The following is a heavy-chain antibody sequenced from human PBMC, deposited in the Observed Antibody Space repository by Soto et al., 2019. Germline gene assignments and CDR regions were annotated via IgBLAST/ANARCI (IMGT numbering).Heavy chain of an antibody. CDR1: GGSITSSQHY. CDR2: IYLSGFT. CDR3: ARGLITGSQYSGGWYYFDS. V-gene: IGHV4-31*03. Sequence: SETLSLTCTVSGGSITSSQHYWSWIRQHPGKGLEWIGYIYLSGFTYYNPSLKSRVTISVHTSNSQFSLELSSVTAAVTAVYYCARGLITGSQYSGGWYYFDSWGQGTQVTVSS. D-gene: IGHD1-26*01. J-gene: IGHJ4*02.